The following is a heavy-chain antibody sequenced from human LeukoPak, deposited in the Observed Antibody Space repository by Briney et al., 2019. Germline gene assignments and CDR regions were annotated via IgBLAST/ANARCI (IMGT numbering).Heavy chain of an antibody. CDR2: IYSSGST. Sequence: PSETLSLTCSVSGGSISGHNWGWIRQPPGKFLEYIGNIYSSGSTYYNPSLKSRLTISLDTSKNQFSLRLTSVSAADTAVYYCAREGGVARPGLDSWGQGILVAVSS. J-gene: IGHJ4*02. CDR1: GGSISGHN. D-gene: IGHD3-3*01. CDR3: AREGGVARPGLDS. V-gene: IGHV4-59*11.